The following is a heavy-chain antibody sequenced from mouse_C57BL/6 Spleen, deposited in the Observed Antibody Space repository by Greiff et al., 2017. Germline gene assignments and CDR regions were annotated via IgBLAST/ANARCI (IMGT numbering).Heavy chain of an antibody. Sequence: QVQLQQPGAELVKPGASVKLSCKASGYTFTSYWMQWVKQRPGQGLEWIGEIDPSDSYTNYNQKFKGKATLTVDTSSSTAYMQLSSLTSEDSAVYYCARWGAITTVGYAMDYWGQGTSVTVSS. D-gene: IGHD1-1*01. CDR1: GYTFTSYW. CDR2: IDPSDSYT. CDR3: ARWGAITTVGYAMDY. J-gene: IGHJ4*01. V-gene: IGHV1-50*01.